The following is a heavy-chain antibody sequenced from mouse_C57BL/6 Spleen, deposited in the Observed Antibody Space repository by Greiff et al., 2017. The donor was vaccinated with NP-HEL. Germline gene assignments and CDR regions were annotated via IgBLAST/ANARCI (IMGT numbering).Heavy chain of an antibody. D-gene: IGHD1-3*01. CDR3: AREAVNFCFDY. J-gene: IGHJ2*01. CDR1: GFTFSSYA. CDR2: ISDGGSYT. Sequence: EVKLVESGGGLVKPGGSLKLSCAASGFTFSSYAMSWVRQTPEKRLEWVATISDGGSYTYYPDNVKCRFTISRYNAKNTLYLQMSHLKSEDTAMYYCAREAVNFCFDYWGQCTTLTVSS. V-gene: IGHV5-4*01.